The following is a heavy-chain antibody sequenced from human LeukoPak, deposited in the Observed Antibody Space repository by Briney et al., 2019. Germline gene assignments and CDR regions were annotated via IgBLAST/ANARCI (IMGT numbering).Heavy chain of an antibody. CDR3: ARDYYDSSGYYYGVDY. D-gene: IGHD3-22*01. CDR1: GGSFSGYY. V-gene: IGHV4-34*01. J-gene: IGHJ4*02. Sequence: SETMSLTCVVSGGSFSGYYWSWVHQPPGKGLEWIGEINHGGRTNYSPSLKSRVTISVDTSKNQFSLNLSSVTAADTAVYYCARDYYDSSGYYYGVDYWGQGTLVTVSS. CDR2: INHGGRT.